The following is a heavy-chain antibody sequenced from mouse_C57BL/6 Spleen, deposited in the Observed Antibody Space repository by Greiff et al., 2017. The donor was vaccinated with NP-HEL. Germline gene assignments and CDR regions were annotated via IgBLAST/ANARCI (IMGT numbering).Heavy chain of an antibody. J-gene: IGHJ3*01. D-gene: IGHD1-2*01. V-gene: IGHV1-52*01. CDR1: GYTFTSYW. CDR2: IDPSDSET. CDR3: ARWGTTAGFAY. Sequence: QVQLQQPGAELVRPGSSVKLSCKASGYTFTSYWMHWVKQRPIQGLEWIGNIDPSDSETPYNQKFKDKATLTVDKSSSTAYMQLSSLTSEDSAVYYCARWGTTAGFAYWGQGTLVTVSA.